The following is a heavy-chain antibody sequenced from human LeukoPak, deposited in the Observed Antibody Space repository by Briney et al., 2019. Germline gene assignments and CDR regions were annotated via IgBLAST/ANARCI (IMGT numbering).Heavy chain of an antibody. CDR1: GYTFTSYD. CDR2: MNPNSGNT. CDR3: ARGRTTKLRYFDWLLDYYFDY. Sequence: ASVNVSCKSSGYTFTSYDINWVRQATEQGLEWMGLMNPNSGNTGYAQKFQGRVTMTRNTSISTAYMELSSLRSEDTAVYYCARGRTTKLRYFDWLLDYYFDYWGQGTLVTVSS. D-gene: IGHD3-9*01. J-gene: IGHJ4*02. V-gene: IGHV1-8*01.